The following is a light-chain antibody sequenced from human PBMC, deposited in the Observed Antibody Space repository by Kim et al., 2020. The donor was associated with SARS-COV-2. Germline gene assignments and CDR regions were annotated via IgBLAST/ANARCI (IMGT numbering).Light chain of an antibody. CDR1: SIDVGDYNY. V-gene: IGLV2-8*01. CDR2: HVS. Sequence: QSALTQPPSASGSPGQSVTISCSGASIDVGDYNYFSCYQHHPGTAPKLIIYHVSKRPSGVPDRFSGTKSGNAASLTVSGLQAEEEADYYCNSDVRGDDWVFGGGTQLTVL. J-gene: IGLJ3*02. CDR3: NSDVRGDDWV.